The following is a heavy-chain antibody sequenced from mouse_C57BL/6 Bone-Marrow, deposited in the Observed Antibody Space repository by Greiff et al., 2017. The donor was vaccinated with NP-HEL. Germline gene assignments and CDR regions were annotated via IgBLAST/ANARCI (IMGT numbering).Heavy chain of an antibody. V-gene: IGHV1-50*01. D-gene: IGHD1-1*01. CDR2: IDPSDSYT. Sequence: QVQLQQPGAELVKPGASVKLSCKASGYTFTSYWMQWVKQRPGQGLEWIGEIDPSDSYTNYNQKFKGKATLTVDTSSSTAYMQLSSLTSEDSAVYYSARLCYYGSSLDYWGQGTTLTVSS. CDR3: ARLCYYGSSLDY. J-gene: IGHJ2*01. CDR1: GYTFTSYW.